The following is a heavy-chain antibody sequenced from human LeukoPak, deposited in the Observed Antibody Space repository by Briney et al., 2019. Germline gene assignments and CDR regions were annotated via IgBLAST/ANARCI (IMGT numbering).Heavy chain of an antibody. CDR2: VNRDGSET. CDR1: GFTVSSNY. V-gene: IGHV3-7*03. J-gene: IGHJ6*02. Sequence: GGSLRLSCAASGFTVSSNYMSWVRQVPGRGPEWVANVNRDGSETYYLDSVKGRFTISKDNAKNSLYLQMNSLRAEDTALYHCARNNGMDVWGQGTTVIVSS. CDR3: ARNNGMDV.